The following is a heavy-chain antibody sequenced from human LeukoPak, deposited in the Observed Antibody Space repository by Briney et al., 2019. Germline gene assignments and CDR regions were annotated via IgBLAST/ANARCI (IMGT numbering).Heavy chain of an antibody. CDR1: GGSISSYY. J-gene: IGHJ4*02. D-gene: IGHD5-12*01. CDR3: ARELYSGYDPGPYDY. CDR2: IYHSGST. V-gene: IGHV4-59*12. Sequence: SETLSLTCTVSGGSISSYYRSWIRQPPGKGLEWIGYIYHSGSTYYNPSLKSRVTISVDRSKNQFSLKLSSVTAADTAVYYCARELYSGYDPGPYDYWGQGTLVTVSS.